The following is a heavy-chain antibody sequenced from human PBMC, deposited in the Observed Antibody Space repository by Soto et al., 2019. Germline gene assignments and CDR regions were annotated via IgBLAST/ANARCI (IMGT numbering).Heavy chain of an antibody. CDR1: GGSISSYY. CDR2: IYYSGST. V-gene: IGHV4-59*08. CDR3: ARHFYGSGSYHYYYYYYMDV. Sequence: SETLSLTCTVSGGSISSYYWSWIRQPPGKGLEWIGYIYYSGSTNYNPSLKSRVTISVDTSKNQFSLKLSSVTAADTAVYYCARHFYGSGSYHYYYYYYMDVWGKGTTVTVSS. J-gene: IGHJ6*03. D-gene: IGHD3-10*01.